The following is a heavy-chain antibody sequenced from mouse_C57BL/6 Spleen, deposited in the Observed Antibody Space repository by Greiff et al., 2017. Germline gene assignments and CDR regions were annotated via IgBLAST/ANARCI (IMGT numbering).Heavy chain of an antibody. CDR1: GFTFSSYT. CDR3: ARRDYEGGGYAMDY. CDR2: ISGGGGNT. D-gene: IGHD2-4*01. J-gene: IGHJ4*01. Sequence: EVKVVESGGGLVKPGGSLKLSCAASGFTFSSYTMSWVRQTPEKRLEWVATISGGGGNTYYPDSVKGRFTISRDNAKNTLYLQMSSLRSEDTALYYCARRDYEGGGYAMDYWGQGTSVTVSS. V-gene: IGHV5-9*01.